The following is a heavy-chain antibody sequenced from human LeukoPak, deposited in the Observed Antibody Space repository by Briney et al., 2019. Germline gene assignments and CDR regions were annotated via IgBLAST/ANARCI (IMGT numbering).Heavy chain of an antibody. Sequence: PSETLSLTCTVSGGSIRSYYWSWIRQPPGKGLEWIGYIYYSGSTNYNPSLKSRVTISVDTSKNQFSLKLSSVTAADTAVYYCARVGEAAADYYHYYMDVWGKGTTVTVSS. J-gene: IGHJ6*03. V-gene: IGHV4-59*01. CDR1: GGSIRSYY. CDR2: IYYSGST. CDR3: ARVGEAAADYYHYYMDV. D-gene: IGHD6-13*01.